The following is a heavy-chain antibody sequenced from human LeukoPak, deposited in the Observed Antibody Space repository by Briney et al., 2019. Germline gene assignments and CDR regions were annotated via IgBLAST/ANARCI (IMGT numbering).Heavy chain of an antibody. CDR3: ARGNSSGFR. CDR1: GDSISRGGYY. D-gene: IGHD3-22*01. Sequence: SQTLSLTCTVSGDSISRGGYYWSWIRQHPGKGLEWIGYIYYSVSSYYNPSFMRRLTISVDTSKNQFSLKLSSVTAADTAVYYCARGNSSGFRWGQGTLVTVSS. J-gene: IGHJ4*02. V-gene: IGHV4-31*03. CDR2: IYYSVSS.